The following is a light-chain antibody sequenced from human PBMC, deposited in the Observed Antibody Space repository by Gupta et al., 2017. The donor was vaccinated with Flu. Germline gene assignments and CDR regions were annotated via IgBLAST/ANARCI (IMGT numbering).Light chain of an antibody. CDR3: QQDNCVSRT. CDR2: QAS. J-gene: IGKJ1*01. Sequence: DIPLTQSPSTLSAPVGARVTITCRASQHSSSWLAWYQQKPGKAPKLLIYQASNLESGVPSRFSGSGSGKXFTLTIXRLQPDDFATYYCQQDNCVSRTFGXGTRVEI. V-gene: IGKV1-5*03. CDR1: QHSSSW.